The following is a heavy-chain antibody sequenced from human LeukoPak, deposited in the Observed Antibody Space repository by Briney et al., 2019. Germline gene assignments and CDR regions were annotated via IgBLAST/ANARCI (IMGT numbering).Heavy chain of an antibody. D-gene: IGHD4-17*01. J-gene: IGHJ6*03. CDR1: GGSISSSSYY. V-gene: IGHV4-39*07. CDR3: ASCLVTTLYYYMDV. CDR2: IYYSGST. Sequence: KPSETLSLTCTVSGGSISSSSYYWGWIRQPPGKGLEWIGSIYYSGSTYYNPSLKSRVTISVDTSKNQFSLKLSSVTAADTAVYYCASCLVTTLYYYMDVWGKGTTVTISS.